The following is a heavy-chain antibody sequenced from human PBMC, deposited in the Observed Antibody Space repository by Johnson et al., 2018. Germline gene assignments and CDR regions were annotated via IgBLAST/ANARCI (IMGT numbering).Heavy chain of an antibody. J-gene: IGHJ6*03. Sequence: VQLVESGGGLVKPGGSLRLSCAASGFTFSSYAMSWVRQAPGKGLEWVSAISGSGGSTYYADSVKGRFTISRDNSKNTLYLQMNSLRAEETAVYYCAKTVYYYDRSAPGDYYMDVWGKGTTVTVSS. CDR1: GFTFSSYA. CDR2: ISGSGGST. D-gene: IGHD3-22*01. CDR3: AKTVYYYDRSAPGDYYMDV. V-gene: IGHV3-23*04.